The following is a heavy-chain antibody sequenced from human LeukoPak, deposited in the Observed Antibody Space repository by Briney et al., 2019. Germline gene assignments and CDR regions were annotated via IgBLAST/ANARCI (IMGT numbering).Heavy chain of an antibody. D-gene: IGHD3-9*01. V-gene: IGHV4-39*07. CDR1: GGSISSSSYY. J-gene: IGHJ4*02. CDR2: IYYSGST. Sequence: PSETLSLTCTVSGGSISSSSYYWGWIRQPPGKGLEWIGSIYYSGSTYYNPSLKSRVTISVDTSKNQFSLKLTSVTAADTAVYYCARPNLGLGDILTGSRKPFDYWGQGTLVTVSS. CDR3: ARPNLGLGDILTGSRKPFDY.